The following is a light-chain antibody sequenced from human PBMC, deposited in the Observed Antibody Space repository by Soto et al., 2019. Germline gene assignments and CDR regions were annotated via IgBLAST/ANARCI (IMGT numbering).Light chain of an antibody. CDR1: QSVPSNY. V-gene: IGKV3-11*01. Sequence: EIVMTQSPATLSLSQGERVTLSCRASQSVPSNYLAWYQHKPGQAPRLLIYDASNRATGIPARFSGSGSGTDFTLTISSLEPEDFADYYCQQRRTFGGGTKVDIK. J-gene: IGKJ4*01. CDR3: QQRRT. CDR2: DAS.